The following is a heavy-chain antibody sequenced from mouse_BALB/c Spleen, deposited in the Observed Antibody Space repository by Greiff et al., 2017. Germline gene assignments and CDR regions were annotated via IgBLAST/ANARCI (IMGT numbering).Heavy chain of an antibody. CDR3: ASEGSTTATGYAMDY. CDR1: GYTFTDYA. V-gene: IGHV1S137*01. J-gene: IGHJ4*01. D-gene: IGHD1-2*01. CDR2: ISTYYGDA. Sequence: QVQLQQSGAELVRPGVSVKISCKGSGYTFTDYAMHWVKQSHAKSLEWIGVISTYYGDASYNQKFKGKATMTVDKSSSTAYMELARLTSEDSAIYYCASEGSTTATGYAMDYWGQGTSVTVSS.